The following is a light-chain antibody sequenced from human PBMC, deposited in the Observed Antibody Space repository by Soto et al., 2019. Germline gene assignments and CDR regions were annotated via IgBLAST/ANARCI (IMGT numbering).Light chain of an antibody. J-gene: IGKJ4*01. CDR2: GAS. Sequence: EIVLTQSPGTLSLSPGERATLSCRASQSVSSSYLAWYQQKPGQAPRLLIYGASSRATGIPDRFSGSGSGTDFTLTISRLEPEDFALYYCQQYGSSPAVTFGGGTKVEIK. V-gene: IGKV3-20*01. CDR1: QSVSSSY. CDR3: QQYGSSPAVT.